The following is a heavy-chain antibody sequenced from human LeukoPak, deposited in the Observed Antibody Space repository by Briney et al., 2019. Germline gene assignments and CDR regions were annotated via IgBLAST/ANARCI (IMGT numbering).Heavy chain of an antibody. CDR3: ARDGRGAFVDCSSTSCYEHYYYGMDV. V-gene: IGHV4-30-4*01. CDR1: GGSISSGDYY. Sequence: SETLSLTCTVSGGSISSGDYYWSWIRQPPGKGLEWIGYIYYSGSTYYNPSLKSRVTISVDTSKNQFSLKLSSVTAADTAVYYCARDGRGAFVDCSSTSCYEHYYYGMDVWGQGTTVTVSS. CDR2: IYYSGST. J-gene: IGHJ6*02. D-gene: IGHD2-2*01.